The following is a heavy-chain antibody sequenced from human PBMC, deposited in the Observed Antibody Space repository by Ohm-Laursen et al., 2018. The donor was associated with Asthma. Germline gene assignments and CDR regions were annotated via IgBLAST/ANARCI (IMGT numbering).Heavy chain of an antibody. V-gene: IGHV3-74*01. CDR3: ARARSGSSYDY. Sequence: SLRLSCAASGFTFSSYWVHWVRQAPGKGPVWVSRLNTDGSGTWYADSVKGRFTISRDNAKNTLYLQMNSLRAEDTAVYYCARARSGSSYDYWGQGTLVTVSS. D-gene: IGHD1-26*01. J-gene: IGHJ4*02. CDR2: LNTDGSGT. CDR1: GFTFSSYW.